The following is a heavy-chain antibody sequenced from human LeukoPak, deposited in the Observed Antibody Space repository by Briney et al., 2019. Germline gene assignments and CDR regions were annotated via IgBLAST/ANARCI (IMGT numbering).Heavy chain of an antibody. CDR2: INPNSGGT. CDR3: ARGKGYCSGGSCYYYYGMDV. Sequence: ASVKVSCKASGYTFTSYDIDWVRQAPGQGLEWMGWINPNSGGTNYAQKFQGRVTMTRDTSISTAYMELSRLRSDDTAVYYCARGKGYCSGGSCYYYYGMDVWGQGTTVTVSS. J-gene: IGHJ6*02. V-gene: IGHV1-2*02. CDR1: GYTFTSYD. D-gene: IGHD2-15*01.